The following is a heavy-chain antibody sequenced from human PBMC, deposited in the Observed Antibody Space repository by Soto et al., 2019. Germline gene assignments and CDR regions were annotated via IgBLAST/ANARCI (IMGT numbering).Heavy chain of an antibody. CDR1: GFSLSTSGVG. V-gene: IGHV2-5*01. CDR2: IYWNDDK. Sequence: SGPTLVNPTQTLTLTCTFSGFSLSTSGVGVGWIRQPPGKALEWLALIYWNDDKRYSPSLKSSLTITKDTSKNQVVLTMTNMDPVNTATYYSAHSHQKSPRYLDSLHPGSSSYGMDVWDQGTTITVSS. CDR3: AHSHQKSPRYLDSLHPGSSSYGMDV. D-gene: IGHD3-9*01. J-gene: IGHJ6*02.